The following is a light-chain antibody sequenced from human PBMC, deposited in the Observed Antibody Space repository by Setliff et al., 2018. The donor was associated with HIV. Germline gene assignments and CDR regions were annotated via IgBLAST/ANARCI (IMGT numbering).Light chain of an antibody. CDR3: SSYTSSSTLI. J-gene: IGLJ1*01. CDR2: EVS. CDR1: SSDVGGYNY. V-gene: IGLV2-8*01. Sequence: QSVLTQPPSASGSPGQSVTISRTGTSSDVGGYNYVSWYQQHPGKAPKLMIYEVSKRPSGVPDRFSGSKSGSTASLTISGLQTEDEADYYCSSYTSSSTLIFGTGTKVTV.